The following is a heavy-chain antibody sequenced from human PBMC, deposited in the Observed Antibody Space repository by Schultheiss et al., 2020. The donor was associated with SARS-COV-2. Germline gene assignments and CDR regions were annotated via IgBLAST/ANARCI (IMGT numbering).Heavy chain of an antibody. V-gene: IGHV3-23*01. CDR3: ARDPMVRGVINAEYFQH. J-gene: IGHJ1*01. D-gene: IGHD3-10*01. CDR2: ISGSGGST. Sequence: GSLRLSCAASGFTFSSYAMSWVRQAPGKGLEWVSAISGSGGSTYYADSVKGRFTISRDNSKNTLYLQMNSLRAEDTAVYYCARDPMVRGVINAEYFQHWGQGTLVTVSS. CDR1: GFTFSSYA.